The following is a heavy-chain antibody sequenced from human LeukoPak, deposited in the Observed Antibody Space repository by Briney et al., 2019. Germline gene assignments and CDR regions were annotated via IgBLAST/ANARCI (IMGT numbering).Heavy chain of an antibody. CDR3: AREFCSSTSCYADAFDI. CDR2: IRYNGNNQ. CDR1: GFTFNNYG. Sequence: GGSLRLSCAASGFTFNNYGMHWVRQAPGKGLEWVAFIRYNGNNQYYADSVKGRFTISRDNSKNSLYLQMNSLRAEDTALYYCAREFCSSTSCYADAFDIWGQGTMVTVSS. V-gene: IGHV3-30*02. D-gene: IGHD2-2*01. J-gene: IGHJ3*02.